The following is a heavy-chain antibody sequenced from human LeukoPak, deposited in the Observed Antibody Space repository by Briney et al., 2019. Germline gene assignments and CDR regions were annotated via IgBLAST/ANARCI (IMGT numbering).Heavy chain of an antibody. V-gene: IGHV4-34*01. Sequence: SETLSLTCAVYGGSFSGYYWSWIRQPPGKGLEWIGEINHSVSTNYNPSLKSRVTISVDTSKNQFSLKLSSVTAADTAVYYCARWGYGGNSGVGWYFDLWGRGTLVTVSS. J-gene: IGHJ2*01. D-gene: IGHD4-23*01. CDR2: INHSVST. CDR3: ARWGYGGNSGVGWYFDL. CDR1: GGSFSGYY.